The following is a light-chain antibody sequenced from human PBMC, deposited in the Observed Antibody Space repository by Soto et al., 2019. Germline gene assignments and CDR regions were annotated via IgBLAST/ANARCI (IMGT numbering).Light chain of an antibody. CDR2: SNN. CDR1: SSNIGSNT. CDR3: AAWDDSLYGWV. Sequence: QSVLTQPPSASGTPGQRVTISCSGSSSNIGSNTVNWYQQLPGTAPKLLIHSNNQRPSGVPDRFSGSKSGTSASLAISGLQSEDEADYYCAAWDDSLYGWVFGGGTKLTVL. J-gene: IGLJ3*02. V-gene: IGLV1-44*01.